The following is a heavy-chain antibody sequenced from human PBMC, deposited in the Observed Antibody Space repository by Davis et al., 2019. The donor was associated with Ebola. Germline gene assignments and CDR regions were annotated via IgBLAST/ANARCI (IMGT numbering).Heavy chain of an antibody. D-gene: IGHD5-24*01. Sequence: PGGSLRLSCAASGFTFSSYEMNWVRQAPGKGLEWVSYISSSGSTIYYADSVKGRFTISRDNAKNSLYLQMNSLRAEDTAVYYCARDDDRMATYLSYYYYGMDVRGQGTTVTVSS. J-gene: IGHJ6*02. CDR2: ISSSGSTI. CDR1: GFTFSSYE. CDR3: ARDDDRMATYLSYYYYGMDV. V-gene: IGHV3-48*03.